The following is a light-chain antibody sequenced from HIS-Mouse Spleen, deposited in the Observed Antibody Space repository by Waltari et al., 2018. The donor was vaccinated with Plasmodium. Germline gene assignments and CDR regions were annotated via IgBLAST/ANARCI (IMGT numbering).Light chain of an antibody. CDR2: EVS. CDR1: SSDAGGYNA. Sequence: QSALTQPPSPSGSPGQSVPISCTGPSSDAGGYNAVAWYQQHPGKAPKLMIDEVSKRPSGVPDRFSGSKSGNTASLTVSGLQAEDEADYYCSSYAGSNNLVFGGGTKLTVL. J-gene: IGLJ2*01. V-gene: IGLV2-8*01. CDR3: SSYAGSNNLV.